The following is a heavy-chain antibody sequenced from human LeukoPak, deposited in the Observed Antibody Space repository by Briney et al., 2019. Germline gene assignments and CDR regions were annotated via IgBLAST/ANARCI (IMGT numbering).Heavy chain of an antibody. V-gene: IGHV3-11*01. D-gene: IGHD3-10*01. CDR3: ARDLVRGVIINPFDY. CDR2: ISSSGSTI. CDR1: GFIFSDYY. Sequence: GGSLRLSCAACGFIFSDYYMSWIRQAPGKGLEWVSYISSSGSTIYYADSVKGRFTISRDNAKNSLYLQMNSLRAEDTAVYYCARDLVRGVIINPFDYWGQGTLVTVSS. J-gene: IGHJ4*02.